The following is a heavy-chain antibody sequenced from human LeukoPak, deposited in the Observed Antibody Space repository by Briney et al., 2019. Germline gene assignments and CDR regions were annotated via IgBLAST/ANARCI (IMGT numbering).Heavy chain of an antibody. CDR2: IYHSGST. CDR1: GGSISTYY. V-gene: IGHV4-59*12. J-gene: IGHJ4*02. Sequence: SETLSLTCTVSGGSISTYYWYWIRQPPGKGLEWIGYIYHSGSTYSSPSLESRVTISVDRSKNQLSLNLTSVTAADTAIYYCASARTGSTLGYWGQGTLVTVSS. CDR3: ASARTGSTLGY. D-gene: IGHD1-7*01.